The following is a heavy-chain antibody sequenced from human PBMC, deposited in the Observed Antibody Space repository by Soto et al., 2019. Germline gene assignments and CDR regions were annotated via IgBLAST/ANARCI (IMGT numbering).Heavy chain of an antibody. V-gene: IGHV3-53*03. Sequence: EVQMVESGGGLIQPGGSLKLSCAVSGFGVTESETYVSWIRQAPGKGLEWVAAFYRGGRRNYAASVKGRFVISRDKSETSVFLQLHLVRVEDTAVYYWAREVVVGATAKFDRWGQGTMVIVSP. D-gene: IGHD2-21*01. CDR2: FYRGGRR. CDR1: GFGVTESETY. CDR3: AREVVVGATAKFDR. J-gene: IGHJ5*02.